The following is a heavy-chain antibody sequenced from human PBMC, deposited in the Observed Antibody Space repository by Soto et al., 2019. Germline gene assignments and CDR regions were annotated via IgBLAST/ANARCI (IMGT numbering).Heavy chain of an antibody. CDR1: GGSISSGGYS. J-gene: IGHJ4*02. D-gene: IGHD5-12*01. Sequence: PSETLSLTCAVSGGSISSGGYSWSWIRQPPGKGLEWIGYIYHGGSTYYNPSLKSRVTISVDRSKNQFSLKLSSVTAADTAVYYCARRPSVWLRLGALDYWGQGTRVTVSS. CDR3: ARRPSVWLRLGALDY. CDR2: IYHGGST. V-gene: IGHV4-30-2*01.